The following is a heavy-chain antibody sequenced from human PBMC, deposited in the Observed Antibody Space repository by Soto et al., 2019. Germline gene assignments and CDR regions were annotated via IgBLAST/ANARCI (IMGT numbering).Heavy chain of an antibody. CDR1: GASVSTGVYY. Sequence: PSETLSLTCTVSGASVSTGVYYWTWIRQHPGQGLEWIGYIDNSGSTYYNPSLTGRVDISVDTSKNQFPLNLQSVSAADTAFYHCTGAVSAFDGRRYWTSYLDKWGQGILVTVSS. D-gene: IGHD1-1*01. CDR2: IDNSGST. J-gene: IGHJ4*02. CDR3: TGAVSAFDGRRYWTSYLDK. V-gene: IGHV4-31*03.